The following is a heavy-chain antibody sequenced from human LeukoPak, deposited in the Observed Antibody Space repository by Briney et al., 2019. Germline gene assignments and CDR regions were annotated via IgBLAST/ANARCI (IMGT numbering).Heavy chain of an antibody. Sequence: SETLSLTCTVSGGSISSGSYYWSWIRQPAGKGLEWIGRIYTSGSTNCNPSLKSRVTISVDTSKNQFSLKLSSVTAADPAVYYCARDERYCSSTSCYIFDYWVQGTLLTVSS. V-gene: IGHV4-61*02. CDR2: IYTSGST. D-gene: IGHD2-2*02. CDR1: GGSISSGSYY. J-gene: IGHJ4*02. CDR3: ARDERYCSSTSCYIFDY.